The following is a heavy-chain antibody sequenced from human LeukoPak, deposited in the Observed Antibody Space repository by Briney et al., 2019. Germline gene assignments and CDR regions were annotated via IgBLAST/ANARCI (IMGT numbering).Heavy chain of an antibody. CDR2: IYTSGST. J-gene: IGHJ5*02. D-gene: IGHD3-3*01. V-gene: IGHV4-61*02. CDR3: ARDFLTGTVFGVVHDWFDP. Sequence: SQTLSLTCTVSGGSISSGSYYWSWIRQPGGKGLEWIGRIYTSGSTNYNPSLKSRVTISVDTSKNQFSLKLSSVTAADTAVYYCARDFLTGTVFGVVHDWFDPWGQGTLVTVSS. CDR1: GGSISSGSYY.